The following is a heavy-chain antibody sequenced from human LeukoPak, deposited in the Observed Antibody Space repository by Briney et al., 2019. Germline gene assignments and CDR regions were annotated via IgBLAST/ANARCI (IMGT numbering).Heavy chain of an antibody. CDR3: ARDSSWYMVAFDI. CDR1: GFTFSRYS. J-gene: IGHJ3*02. D-gene: IGHD6-13*01. Sequence: GGSLRLSCAASGFTFSRYSMNWVRQAPGKGLEWVSYISSSSSYTNYADSVKGRFTISRDNAKNSLYLQMNSLRAEDTAVYYCARDSSWYMVAFDIWGQGTMVTVSS. CDR2: ISSSSSYT. V-gene: IGHV3-21*05.